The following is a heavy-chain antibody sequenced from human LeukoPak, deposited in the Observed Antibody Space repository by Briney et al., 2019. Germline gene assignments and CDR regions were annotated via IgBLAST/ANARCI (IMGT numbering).Heavy chain of an antibody. J-gene: IGHJ4*02. Sequence: PGGSLRLSCAASGFTFSSYAMSWVRQAPGKGLEWVSAISGSGGSTYYADSVKGRFTISRDNPKNTLYLQMNSLRAEDTAVYYCAKGVVVPAAINRIDYWGQGTLVTVSS. CDR3: AKGVVVPAAINRIDY. CDR2: ISGSGGST. CDR1: GFTFSSYA. D-gene: IGHD2-2*02. V-gene: IGHV3-23*01.